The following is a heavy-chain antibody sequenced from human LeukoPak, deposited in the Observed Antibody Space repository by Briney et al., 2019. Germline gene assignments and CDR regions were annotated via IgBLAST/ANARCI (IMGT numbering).Heavy chain of an antibody. CDR1: GFTFSSYE. Sequence: GGSLRLSCAASGFTFSSYEMNWVRQAPGKGPEWVSYISSSGSTIYYADSVKGRFTISRDNAKNSLYLQMNSLRAEDTAVYYCARERPSWDAFDIWGQGTMVTVSS. V-gene: IGHV3-48*03. J-gene: IGHJ3*02. CDR3: ARERPSWDAFDI. CDR2: ISSSGSTI.